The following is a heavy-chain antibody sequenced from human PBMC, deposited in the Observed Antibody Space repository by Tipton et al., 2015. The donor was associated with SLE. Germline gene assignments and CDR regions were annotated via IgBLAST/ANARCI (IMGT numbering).Heavy chain of an antibody. V-gene: IGHV4-4*08. CDR1: GDSITNFF. Sequence: TLSLTCTVSGDSITNFFWGWIRQPPGKGLEWIGYLYTGGSTHHNPSLQSRVTISVDTSKNQFSLKLTSVTAADTAAYYCARHPEVSTMLVDVWGQGTTVTVSS. CDR3: ARHPEVSTMLVDV. D-gene: IGHD5/OR15-5a*01. CDR2: LYTGGST. J-gene: IGHJ6*02.